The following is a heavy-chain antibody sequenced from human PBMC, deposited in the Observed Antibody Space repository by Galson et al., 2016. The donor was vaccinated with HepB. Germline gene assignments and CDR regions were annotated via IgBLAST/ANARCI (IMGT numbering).Heavy chain of an antibody. J-gene: IGHJ4*02. CDR3: ARDLSGPDH. CDR1: GFTFRNHQ. CDR2: IEGDGTSP. Sequence: LRLSCAVSGFTFRNHQMHWIRQVPGKGLMWVARIEGDGTSPIYAASVKGRFTIPSDSAENTVYLQMNRRRAEDTALYYCARDLSGPDHWGQGTPVTVSP. V-gene: IGHV3-74*01.